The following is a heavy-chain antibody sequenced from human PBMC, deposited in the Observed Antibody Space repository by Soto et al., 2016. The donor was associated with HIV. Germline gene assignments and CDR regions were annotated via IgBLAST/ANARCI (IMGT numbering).Heavy chain of an antibody. J-gene: IGHJ3*02. CDR1: GFTFSGYY. V-gene: IGHV3-11*05. CDR3: VRSKVGDFPAFDI. CDR2: LSHTTSYT. Sequence: QVQLVESGGDLVKPGGSLRLSCAGSGFTFSGYYMGWIRQAPGRGLQWVSYLSHTTSYTAYADSVKGRFTISRDNAKNSVYLEMSSLRLEDTALYYCVRSKVGDFPAFDIWGQGTMVTVSS.